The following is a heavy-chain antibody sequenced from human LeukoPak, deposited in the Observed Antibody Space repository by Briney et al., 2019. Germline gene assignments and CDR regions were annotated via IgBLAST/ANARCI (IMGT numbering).Heavy chain of an antibody. CDR1: GGSFSGYY. J-gene: IGHJ6*02. CDR3: ARGPQSAAAGDV. V-gene: IGHV4-34*01. Sequence: SEALSLTFSVYGGSFSGYYWSWIRQPPGKGLEWIGEINHSGGTHYNPSLKSRVTISVDTSKNQFSLKLSSVTAAETAVYYCARGPQSAAAGDVWGQGTTVTVSS. D-gene: IGHD6-13*01. CDR2: INHSGGT.